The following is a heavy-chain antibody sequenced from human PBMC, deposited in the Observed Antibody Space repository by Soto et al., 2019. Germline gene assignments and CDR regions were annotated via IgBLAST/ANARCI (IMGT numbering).Heavy chain of an antibody. CDR3: ARGGPSTVTTGYYYYYYGMDV. J-gene: IGHJ6*02. CDR1: GGSISSYY. Sequence: SETLSLTCTVSGGSISSYYWSWIRQPPGKGLEWIGYSYYSGTTNYNPSLTSRVTISVDTSKNQFSLKLSSVPAADTAVYYCARGGPSTVTTGYYYYYYGMDVWAQGTTVTV. D-gene: IGHD4-17*01. V-gene: IGHV4-59*01. CDR2: SYYSGTT.